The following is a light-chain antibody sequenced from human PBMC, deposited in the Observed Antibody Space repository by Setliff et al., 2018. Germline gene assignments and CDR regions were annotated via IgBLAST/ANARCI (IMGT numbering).Light chain of an antibody. J-gene: IGLJ1*01. CDR3: NAYTSGSTDV. CDR1: SSDVGSYDL. V-gene: IGLV2-14*03. CDR2: AVS. Sequence: QSALAQPASVSGSPGQSITISCSGTSSDVGSYDLVSWYQQHPGKAPKLIIYAVSDRPSGVSNRFSGSRSGNTASLTISGLQTEDEADYYCNAYTSGSTDVFGTGTKVTVL.